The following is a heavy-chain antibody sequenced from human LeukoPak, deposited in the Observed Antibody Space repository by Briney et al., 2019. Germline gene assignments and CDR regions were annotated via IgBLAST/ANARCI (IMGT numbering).Heavy chain of an antibody. CDR1: GDSISSNNW. D-gene: IGHD3-22*01. J-gene: IGHJ4*02. V-gene: IGHV4-4*02. Sequence: SETLSLTCAVSGDSISSNNWWSWVRQFPGKGLEWIGEIYRTDNPTYNPSLKSRVTISVDTSKNQFSLKLSSVTAADTAVYYCARDLGRYTTYYYDSSGYYYPYYFDYWGQGTLVTVSS. CDR2: IYRTDNP. CDR3: ARDLGRYTTYYYDSSGYYYPYYFDY.